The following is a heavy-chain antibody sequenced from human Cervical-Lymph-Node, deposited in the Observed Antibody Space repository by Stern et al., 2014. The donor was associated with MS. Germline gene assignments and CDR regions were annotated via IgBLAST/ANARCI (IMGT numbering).Heavy chain of an antibody. CDR2: ITNVGNN. J-gene: IGHJ4*02. CDR3: ARDTSSPERSDW. Sequence: EVQLVESGGGVIQPGGSLRLSCTASGFTVSRDYMTWVRPAPGKGLEWVSLITNVGNNFYTDSVKGRFTISRDDSKNTVYLHMTSLRAEDTAMYYCARDTSSPERSDWWGQGTLVTVSS. V-gene: IGHV3-53*01. D-gene: IGHD1-1*01. CDR1: GFTVSRDY.